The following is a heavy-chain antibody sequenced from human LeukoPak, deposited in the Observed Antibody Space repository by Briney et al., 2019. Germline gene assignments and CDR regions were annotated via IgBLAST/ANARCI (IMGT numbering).Heavy chain of an antibody. CDR1: GGSFSGYY. CDR2: INHSGNT. D-gene: IGHD6-13*01. V-gene: IGHV4-34*01. CDR3: ARVVGAAGRRPVDY. Sequence: SETLSLTCAVYGGSFSGYYWSWIRQPPGKGLEWIGEINHSGNTNYNPSLKSRVTISVDTSKNQFSLKLSSVTAADTAVYYCARVVGAAGRRPVDYWGQGTLVTVSS. J-gene: IGHJ4*02.